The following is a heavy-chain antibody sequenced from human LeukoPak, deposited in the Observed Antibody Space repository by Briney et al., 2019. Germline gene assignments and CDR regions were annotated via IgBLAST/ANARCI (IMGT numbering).Heavy chain of an antibody. CDR3: ASESGIAVAGTGY. J-gene: IGHJ4*02. D-gene: IGHD6-19*01. Sequence: PSETLSLTCAVYGGSFSGYYWSWIRQPPGKGLEWIGEIDHSGSTNYNPSLKSRVTISVDTSKNQFSLKLSSVTAADTAVYYCASESGIAVAGTGYWGQGTLVTVSS. CDR2: IDHSGST. CDR1: GGSFSGYY. V-gene: IGHV4-34*01.